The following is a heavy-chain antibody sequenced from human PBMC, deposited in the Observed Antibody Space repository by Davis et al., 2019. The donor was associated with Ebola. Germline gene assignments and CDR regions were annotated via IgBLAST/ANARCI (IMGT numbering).Heavy chain of an antibody. CDR3: TTRAWIQLWLRAY. Sequence: GESLKISCAASGFTFSGSAMHWVRQASGKGLEWVGRIRSKANSYETAYAASVKGRFTISSDDSKNTAYLQMNSLKTEDTAVYYCTTRAWIQLWLRAYWGQGTLVTVSS. D-gene: IGHD5-18*01. CDR2: IRSKANSYET. CDR1: GFTFSGSA. J-gene: IGHJ4*02. V-gene: IGHV3-73*01.